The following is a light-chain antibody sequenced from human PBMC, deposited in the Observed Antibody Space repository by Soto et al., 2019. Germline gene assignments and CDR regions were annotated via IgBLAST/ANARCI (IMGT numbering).Light chain of an antibody. J-gene: IGKJ5*01. CDR3: PLRTRLPMT. Sequence: IVLTSSPHTTYMSPVESITLSCGASQNLHSFLNWYQQRPGQAPRPLIYDGSKRAAGVPDRISGDGSGTDYTLTISSLEPEDFTVYCCPLRTRLPMTFGQVRRLEVK. CDR1: QNLHSF. CDR2: DGS. V-gene: IGKV3-11*01.